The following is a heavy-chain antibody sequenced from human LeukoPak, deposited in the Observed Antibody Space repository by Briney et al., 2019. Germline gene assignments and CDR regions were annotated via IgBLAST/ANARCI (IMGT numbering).Heavy chain of an antibody. J-gene: IGHJ5*02. CDR2: INPSRGGT. CDR3: ASGSYWT. CDR1: GYTFTDYY. V-gene: IGHV1-2*06. D-gene: IGHD1-26*01. Sequence: EASVKVSCKASGYTFTDYYMQGVRQAPGQGRQWMGRINPSRGGTNYAQKLQGRVTMTRDKSINTAPLELGRLRSDDTAVYYCASGSYWTWGQGTLATVSS.